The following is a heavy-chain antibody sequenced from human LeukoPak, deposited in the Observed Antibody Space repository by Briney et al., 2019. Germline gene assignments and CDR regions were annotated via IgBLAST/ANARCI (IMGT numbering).Heavy chain of an antibody. Sequence: PSETLSLTCTVSGGSISSYYWSWIRQPPGKGLEWIGYIYYSGSTNYNPSLKSRVTISVDTSKNQFSLKLSSVTAADTAVYYCARVGDFWSGYYDYWGQGTLVTVSS. CDR2: IYYSGST. CDR3: ARVGDFWSGYYDY. CDR1: GGSISSYY. V-gene: IGHV4-59*08. J-gene: IGHJ4*02. D-gene: IGHD3-3*01.